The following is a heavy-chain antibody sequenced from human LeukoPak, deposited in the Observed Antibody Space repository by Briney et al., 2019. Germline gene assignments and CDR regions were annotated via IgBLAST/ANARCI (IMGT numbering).Heavy chain of an antibody. J-gene: IGHJ4*02. Sequence: GGSLRLSCTASGFTFGDYARSWVRQAPGKGLEWVGFIRSKAYGGTTEYAASVKGRFTISRDDSKSIAYLQMNSLKTEDTAVYYCTRVPLWFGELSFDYWGQGTLVTVSS. CDR1: GFTFGDYA. V-gene: IGHV3-49*04. D-gene: IGHD3-10*01. CDR3: TRVPLWFGELSFDY. CDR2: IRSKAYGGTT.